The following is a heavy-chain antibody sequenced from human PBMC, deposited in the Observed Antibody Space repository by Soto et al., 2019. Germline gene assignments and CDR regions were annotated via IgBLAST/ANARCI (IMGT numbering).Heavy chain of an antibody. Sequence: ASVKVSCKDSRYTFTSYAMHWVRQDPGQRLEWMGWINAGNGNTKYSQKFQGRVTITRDTSASTAYMELNSLRAEDPAVYYCAKGLRYFDQWGQGTLVTVSS. CDR1: RYTFTSYA. CDR2: INAGNGNT. D-gene: IGHD5-12*01. CDR3: AKGLRYFDQ. V-gene: IGHV1-3*01. J-gene: IGHJ4*02.